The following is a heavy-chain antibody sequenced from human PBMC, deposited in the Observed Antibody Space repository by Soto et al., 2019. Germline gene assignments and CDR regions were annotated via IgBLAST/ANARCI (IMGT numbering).Heavy chain of an antibody. CDR3: ARSGSSWNLREFDS. D-gene: IGHD6-13*01. CDR2: IYYSGST. J-gene: IGHJ4*02. Sequence: LSLTCTVSGGSISSYYWSWIRQPPGKGLEWIGYIYYSGSTNYNPSLKSRVTISVDTSKNQFSLKLSSVTAADTAVYYCARSGSSWNLREFDSWGQGTLVTVSS. CDR1: GGSISSYY. V-gene: IGHV4-59*12.